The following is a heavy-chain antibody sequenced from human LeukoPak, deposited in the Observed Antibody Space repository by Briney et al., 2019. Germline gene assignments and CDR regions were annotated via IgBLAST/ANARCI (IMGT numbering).Heavy chain of an antibody. J-gene: IGHJ4*02. D-gene: IGHD5-12*01. Sequence: SETLSLTCTVSGGSVSSGSYYWSWIWQPPGKGLEWIGYIYYSGSTNYNPSLKSRVTISVDTSKNQFSLKLSSVTAADTAVYYCARGVRYSGYDSFSPVDYWGQGTLVTVSS. CDR1: GGSVSSGSYY. CDR2: IYYSGST. CDR3: ARGVRYSGYDSFSPVDY. V-gene: IGHV4-61*01.